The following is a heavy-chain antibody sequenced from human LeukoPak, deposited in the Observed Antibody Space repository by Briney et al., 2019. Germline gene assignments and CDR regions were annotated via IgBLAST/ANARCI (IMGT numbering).Heavy chain of an antibody. Sequence: PSETLSLTCAVYGGSFSGYYWSWIRQPPGKGLEWIREINHSGSTNYNPSLKSRVTISVDTSKNQFSLKLSSVTAADTAVYYCASGEGVKPYYFDYWGQGTLVTVSS. J-gene: IGHJ4*02. CDR2: INHSGST. CDR1: GGSFSGYY. V-gene: IGHV4-34*01. D-gene: IGHD2-8*01. CDR3: ASGEGVKPYYFDY.